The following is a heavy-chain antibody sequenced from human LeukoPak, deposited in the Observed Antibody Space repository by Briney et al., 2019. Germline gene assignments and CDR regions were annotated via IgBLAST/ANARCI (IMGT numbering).Heavy chain of an antibody. Sequence: SVKVSCKAFGGTFSSYAISWVRQAPGQGLEWMGRIVPIFGTANYAQKFQGRVTITTDESTSTAYMELSSLRSEDTAVYYCASSPPLKYYFDYWGQGTLVTVSS. CDR1: GGTFSSYA. J-gene: IGHJ4*02. V-gene: IGHV1-69*05. CDR3: ASSPPLKYYFDY. CDR2: IVPIFGTA.